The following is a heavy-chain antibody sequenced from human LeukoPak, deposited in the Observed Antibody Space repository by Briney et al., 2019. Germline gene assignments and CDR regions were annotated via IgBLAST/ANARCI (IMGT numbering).Heavy chain of an antibody. D-gene: IGHD2-2*01. CDR2: IIPIFGIA. Sequence: SVKVSCKASGGTFSSYAISWVRQAPGQGLEWMGRIIPIFGIANYAQKFQGRVTITADKSTSTAYMELSSLRSEDTAVYYCARGDLNCSSTSCYLGIDYWGQGTLVTVSS. J-gene: IGHJ4*02. CDR3: ARGDLNCSSTSCYLGIDY. V-gene: IGHV1-69*04. CDR1: GGTFSSYA.